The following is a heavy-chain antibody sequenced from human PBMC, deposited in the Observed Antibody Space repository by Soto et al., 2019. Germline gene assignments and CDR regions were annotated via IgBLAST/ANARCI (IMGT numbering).Heavy chain of an antibody. D-gene: IGHD3-3*01. CDR2: ISYDGSNK. J-gene: IGHJ4*02. V-gene: IGHV3-30-3*01. CDR1: GFTFSSYA. Sequence: GSLRLSCAASGFTFSSYAMHWVRQAPGKGLEWVAVISYDGSNKYYADSVKGRFTISRDNSKNTLYLQMNSLRAEDTAVYYCARGGEDYDFWSGYYPGRYWGQGTLVTVSS. CDR3: ARGGEDYDFWSGYYPGRY.